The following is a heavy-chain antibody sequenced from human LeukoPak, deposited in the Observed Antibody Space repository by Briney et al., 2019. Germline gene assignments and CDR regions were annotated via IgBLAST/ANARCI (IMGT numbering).Heavy chain of an antibody. V-gene: IGHV3-30*03. D-gene: IGHD5-18*01. CDR2: ISYDGSSK. CDR3: ARARSSYGSGDAFDI. Sequence: GGSLRLSCAASGFTFSSYGMQWVRQAPGKGLEGGAVISYDGSSKYYADSVEGRLTISRDNSKNTLYLQMNSLRAEDTAVYYCARARSSYGSGDAFDIWGQGTMVTVSS. CDR1: GFTFSSYG. J-gene: IGHJ3*02.